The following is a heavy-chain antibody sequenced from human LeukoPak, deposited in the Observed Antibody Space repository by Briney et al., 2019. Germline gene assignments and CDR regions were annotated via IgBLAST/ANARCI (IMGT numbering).Heavy chain of an antibody. CDR3: AKSRDSSSWYFGFDY. D-gene: IGHD6-13*01. Sequence: SETLSLTCTVSGGSISSGGYYWSWIRQHPGKGLEWIGYIYYSGSTYYNPSLKSRVTISVDTSKNQFSLKLSSVTAADTALYYCAKSRDSSSWYFGFDYWGQGTLVTVSS. CDR1: GGSISSGGYY. CDR2: IYYSGST. J-gene: IGHJ4*02. V-gene: IGHV4-31*03.